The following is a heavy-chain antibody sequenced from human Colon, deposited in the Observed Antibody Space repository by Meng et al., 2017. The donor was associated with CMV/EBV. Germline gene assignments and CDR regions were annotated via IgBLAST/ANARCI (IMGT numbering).Heavy chain of an antibody. CDR1: EFTLSRFW. CDR3: ARGDRISAATYYYYNMDI. CDR2: VNNDGTIT. D-gene: IGHD6-13*01. V-gene: IGHV3-74*01. J-gene: IGHJ6*01. Sequence: GESLKISCAASEFTLSRFWMHWVRQAPGKGLEWVSRVNNDGTITNDADSVRGRFTISRDNAASMVSLEMHSLRVDDTALYFCARGDRISAATYYYYNMDIWGQGTTITVSS.